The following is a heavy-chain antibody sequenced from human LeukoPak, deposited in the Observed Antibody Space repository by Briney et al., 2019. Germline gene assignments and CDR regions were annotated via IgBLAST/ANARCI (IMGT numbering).Heavy chain of an antibody. J-gene: IGHJ4*02. D-gene: IGHD2-15*01. CDR2: ISSSGSTI. Sequence: GGSLRLSCAASGFTFSDYYMSWIRQAPGKGLEWVSYISSSGSTIYYADSVKGRFTISRDNAKNSLYLQMNSLRAEDTAVYYCAKETRDCSGGSCYSAFDYWGQGTLVTVSS. CDR3: AKETRDCSGGSCYSAFDY. V-gene: IGHV3-11*04. CDR1: GFTFSDYY.